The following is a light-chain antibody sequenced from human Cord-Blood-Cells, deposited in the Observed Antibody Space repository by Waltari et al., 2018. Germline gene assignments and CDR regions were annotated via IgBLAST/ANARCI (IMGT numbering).Light chain of an antibody. V-gene: IGKV1-27*01. Sequence: RMPKFPSSLPASEEDRVTTTCRASQGISNYLTWYQQKPGKVPKLLIYAASTLQIGVPSRFSGSGSGTDFTLTISSLQPEDVATYYCQQCYSAPYSFGQGTKLEIK. CDR2: AAS. J-gene: IGKJ2*03. CDR3: QQCYSAPYS. CDR1: QGISNY.